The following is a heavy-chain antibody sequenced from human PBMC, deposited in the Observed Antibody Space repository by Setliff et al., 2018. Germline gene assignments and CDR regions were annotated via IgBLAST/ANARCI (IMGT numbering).Heavy chain of an antibody. CDR2: ISTSGST. Sequence: PSETLSLTCTVSGGSISGYYWSWIRQPAGKGLEWIGRISTSGSTNYNPSLKSRLTMSVDTSKNQFSLKLTSVTAADTAVYYCVRSMPDTANFDYWGQGTLVTVSS. CDR3: VRSMPDTANFDY. V-gene: IGHV4-4*07. J-gene: IGHJ4*02. CDR1: GGSISGYY. D-gene: IGHD5-18*01.